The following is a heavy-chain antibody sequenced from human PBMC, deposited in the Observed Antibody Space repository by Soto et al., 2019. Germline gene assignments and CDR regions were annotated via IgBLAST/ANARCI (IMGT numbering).Heavy chain of an antibody. CDR2: ISFTGDSR. Sequence: GGSLRLSCAASGFNFNAYVMNWVRQAPGKGLEWVLIISFTGDSRYYADSVKDRFTISRDNSQNTLYLQMNSLRAEDTAVYYCAKKSCSSPGCPYGMDVWGQGTTVTVSS. V-gene: IGHV3-23*01. CDR3: AKKSCSSPGCPYGMDV. D-gene: IGHD2-2*01. CDR1: GFNFNAYV. J-gene: IGHJ6*02.